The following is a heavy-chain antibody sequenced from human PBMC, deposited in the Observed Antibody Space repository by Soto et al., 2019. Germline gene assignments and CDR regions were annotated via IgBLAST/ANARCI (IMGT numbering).Heavy chain of an antibody. V-gene: IGHV1-8*01. J-gene: IGHJ4*02. Sequence: QVQLVQSGAEVKKPGASVKVSCKASGYTFTSYDINWVRQATGQGLEWMGWMNPNSGNTGYAQKFQGRVTMTRNTPTSEAERELGSKGSEATAVYYCGGGRGLGGGDFDYWGQGTLVTVSS. CDR1: GYTFTSYD. D-gene: IGHD3-16*01. CDR2: MNPNSGNT. CDR3: GGGRGLGGGDFDY.